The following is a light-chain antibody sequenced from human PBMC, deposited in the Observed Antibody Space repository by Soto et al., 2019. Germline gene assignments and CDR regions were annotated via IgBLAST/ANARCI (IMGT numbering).Light chain of an antibody. CDR3: QQYGNSPWT. V-gene: IGKV3-20*01. CDR1: QSISNSY. Sequence: EIVLTQSPGTLSLSPGERATLSCRASQSISNSYLAWYQQKPGQAPRLLVYSASSRATGIPDRFSGSGSGTGFTLTISRLEPEDFAVYYCQQYGNSPWTFGQGTKVEVK. J-gene: IGKJ1*01. CDR2: SAS.